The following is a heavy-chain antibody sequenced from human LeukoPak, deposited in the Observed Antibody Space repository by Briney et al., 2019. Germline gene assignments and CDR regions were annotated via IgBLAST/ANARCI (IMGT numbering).Heavy chain of an antibody. CDR3: ARDTGDFWSGYSNPYYFDY. CDR2: ISSSGSTI. D-gene: IGHD3-3*01. J-gene: IGHJ4*02. V-gene: IGHV3-11*04. CDR1: GFTFSDYY. Sequence: PGGSLRLSCAASGFTFSDYYMSWIRQAPGKGLEWVSYISSSGSTIYYAASVKGRFTISRDNAKNSLYLQMNSLRAEDTAVYYCARDTGDFWSGYSNPYYFDYWGQGTLVTVSS.